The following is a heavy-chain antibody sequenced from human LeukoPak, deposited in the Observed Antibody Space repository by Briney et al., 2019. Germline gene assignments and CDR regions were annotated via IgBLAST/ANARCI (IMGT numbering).Heavy chain of an antibody. CDR2: IYHSEST. Sequence: SGTLSLTCAVSGGSLSSSNWWSWVRQPPGKGLEGIGEIYHSESTNYNPSLKSRVIMSVDKSKYQFSLKLRSVTAAGTAVYYGASSMGELLWFGESTIEYFQPWGQGTLVTVSS. V-gene: IGHV4-4*02. CDR3: ASSMGELLWFGESTIEYFQP. CDR1: GGSLSSSNW. D-gene: IGHD3-10*01. J-gene: IGHJ1*01.